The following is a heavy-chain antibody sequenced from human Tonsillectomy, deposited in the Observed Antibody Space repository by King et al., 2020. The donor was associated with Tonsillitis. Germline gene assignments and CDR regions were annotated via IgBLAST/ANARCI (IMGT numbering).Heavy chain of an antibody. D-gene: IGHD3-16*02. CDR2: IIPVFATT. J-gene: IGHJ6*02. Sequence: QLVQSGAEVKRPGSSVKVSCKASGGTFSTYGINWVRQAPGQGLEWMGGIIPVFATTNYAQKFQGRVAITADESTSTAYLELSSLRSEDTAVYYCSRDTLVIVPDAKVGAKDGMDVWGRGTTVTVSS. CDR3: SRDTLVIVPDAKVGAKDGMDV. CDR1: GGTFSTYG. V-gene: IGHV1-69*01.